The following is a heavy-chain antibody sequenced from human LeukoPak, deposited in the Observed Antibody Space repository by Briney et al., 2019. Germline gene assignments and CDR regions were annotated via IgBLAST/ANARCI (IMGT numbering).Heavy chain of an antibody. Sequence: ASVKVSCKASGYTFTSYAMHWVRQAPGQRLEWMGWINAGNGNTKYSQKFQGRVTITRDTSASTAYMELSSLRSEDTAVYYCARDKDGGGWSYFDYWGQGTLVTVSS. V-gene: IGHV1-3*01. CDR2: INAGNGNT. CDR1: GYTFTSYA. J-gene: IGHJ4*02. D-gene: IGHD6-19*01. CDR3: ARDKDGGGWSYFDY.